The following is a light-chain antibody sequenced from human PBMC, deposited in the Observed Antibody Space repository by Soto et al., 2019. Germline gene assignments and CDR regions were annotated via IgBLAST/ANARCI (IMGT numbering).Light chain of an antibody. V-gene: IGKV3-20*01. Sequence: EIVLTQSPGTLSLSPGERATLFCRASQTVTSAFLAWYQQKPGQAPRLLIYGASDRATGIPDRFSGSGSGTDFTLTISRLEPEDFAVYYCQQYSSSPLTFGGGTKV. CDR3: QQYSSSPLT. J-gene: IGKJ4*01. CDR2: GAS. CDR1: QTVTSAF.